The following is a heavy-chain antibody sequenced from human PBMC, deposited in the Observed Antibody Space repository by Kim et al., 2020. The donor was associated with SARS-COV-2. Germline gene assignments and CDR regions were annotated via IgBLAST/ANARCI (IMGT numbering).Heavy chain of an antibody. CDR2: T. V-gene: IGHV4-59*09. Sequence: TNYNPSLKSRVTISVDTSKNQFSLKLSSVTAADTAVYYCARGSSGWYFDYWGQGTLVTVSS. J-gene: IGHJ4*02. D-gene: IGHD6-19*01. CDR3: ARGSSGWYFDY.